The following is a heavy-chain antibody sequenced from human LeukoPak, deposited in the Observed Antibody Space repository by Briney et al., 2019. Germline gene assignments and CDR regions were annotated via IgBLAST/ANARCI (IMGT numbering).Heavy chain of an antibody. CDR3: AKDHGYCSSTSCYTSFDY. CDR2: ISGSGGST. D-gene: IGHD2-2*01. V-gene: IGHV3-23*01. CDR1: GFTFSSYG. Sequence: PGGSLRLSCAASGFTFSSYGMSWVRQAPGKGLEWVSAISGSGGSTYYADSVKGRFTISGDNSKNTLYLQMNGLRAEDTAVYYCAKDHGYCSSTSCYTSFDYWGQGTLVTVSS. J-gene: IGHJ4*02.